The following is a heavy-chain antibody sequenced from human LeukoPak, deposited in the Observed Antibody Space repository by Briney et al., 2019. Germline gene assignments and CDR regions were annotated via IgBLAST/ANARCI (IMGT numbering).Heavy chain of an antibody. CDR1: TGSISGYY. Sequence: SETLSLTCTVSTGSISGYYWSWSRQPPGKGLEWVGYISYSGSTNYNPSLKSRVTMSVDTPKNQFSLKLSSVTAADTAVYYCARDRGGDFWSGSDFDYWGQGTLVTVSS. J-gene: IGHJ4*02. V-gene: IGHV4-59*12. CDR2: ISYSGST. CDR3: ARDRGGDFWSGSDFDY. D-gene: IGHD3-3*01.